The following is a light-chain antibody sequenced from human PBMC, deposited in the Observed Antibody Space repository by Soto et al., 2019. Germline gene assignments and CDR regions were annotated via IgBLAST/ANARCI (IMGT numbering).Light chain of an antibody. J-gene: IGLJ2*01. V-gene: IGLV1-44*01. CDR1: NSNIGRND. CDR2: SND. Sequence: SLLAQPPSASGTPGQRVTISCSGSNSNIGRNDVTWYQQVPGTAPQCLIYSNDQRPSGVPDRISGSRSGTSASLAISGLQSGDEAEYYCAAWDDTLRARVFGGGTQLTVL. CDR3: AAWDDTLRARV.